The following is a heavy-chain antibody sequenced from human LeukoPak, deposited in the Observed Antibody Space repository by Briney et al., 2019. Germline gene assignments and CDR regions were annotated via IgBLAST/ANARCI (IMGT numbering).Heavy chain of an antibody. CDR3: AKDSDSSSWYFDY. D-gene: IGHD6-13*01. V-gene: IGHV3-23*01. CDR1: GFTFSSYA. CDR2: ISGSGGST. Sequence: GGSLRLSCAASGFTFSSYAMSWVRQAPGKGLEWVSVISGSGGSTYYADSVKGRFTISRDNPKNTLYLQMNSLRAEDTAVYYCAKDSDSSSWYFDYWGQGTLVTVSS. J-gene: IGHJ4*02.